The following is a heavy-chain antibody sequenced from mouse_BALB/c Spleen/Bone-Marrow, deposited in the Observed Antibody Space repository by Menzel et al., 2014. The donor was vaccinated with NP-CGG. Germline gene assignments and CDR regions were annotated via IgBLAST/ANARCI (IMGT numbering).Heavy chain of an antibody. J-gene: IGHJ4*01. Sequence: QVQLQQPGAELVKPGASVKLSCKASGYTFTTYWMHWVRLRPGQGFDWIGEINPSSGGTYYNEKFRRKATLTVDKSSSTAYMQFSSLTTEGSAVYYCTIEYGITTKDCYARDYWGQGTSVTVSS. V-gene: IGHV1S16*01. CDR3: TIEYGITTKDCYARDY. CDR1: GYTFTTYW. D-gene: IGHD2-4*01. CDR2: INPSSGGT.